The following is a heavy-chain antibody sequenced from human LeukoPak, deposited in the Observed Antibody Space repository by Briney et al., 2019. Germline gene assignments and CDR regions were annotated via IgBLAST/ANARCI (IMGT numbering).Heavy chain of an antibody. CDR3: ARAGDSSGLLDY. CDR2: IYYSGST. J-gene: IGHJ4*02. CDR1: GGSVSSGSYY. Sequence: SETLSLTCNVSGGSVSSGSYYWSWIRQPPGKGLEWIGYIYYSGSTNYNPSLKSRVTISVDTSKNQFSLKLSSVTAADTAVYYCARAGDSSGLLDYWGQGILVTVSS. V-gene: IGHV4-61*01. D-gene: IGHD3-22*01.